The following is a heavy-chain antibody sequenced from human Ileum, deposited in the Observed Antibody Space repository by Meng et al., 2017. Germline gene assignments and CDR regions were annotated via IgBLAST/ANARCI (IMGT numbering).Heavy chain of an antibody. V-gene: IGHV4-31*01. CDR1: GVSTSRNLNS. D-gene: IGHD3-3*01. CDR3: ARNDLAFWYFDL. J-gene: IGHJ2*01. CDR2: MFYSGST. Sequence: APGVVRPHNPPPPTCIVCGVSTSRNLNSGCWIRQPPGKGLEWLGYMFYSGSTYYNPSINTPITISLDTSKTQFSLRLDSVTAADTAVYFCARNDLAFWYFDLWGRGTLVTVSS.